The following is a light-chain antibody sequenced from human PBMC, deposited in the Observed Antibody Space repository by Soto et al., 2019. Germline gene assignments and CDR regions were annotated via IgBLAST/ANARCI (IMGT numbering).Light chain of an antibody. CDR2: GAS. CDR3: QQYGRSTIT. Sequence: EIVLTQSPDTLSLSPGERATLSCRASQSVSSSYLAWYQQRPGQAPRLLIYGASSRATGIPDRFSGSGSGTDFTLTISRLEPEDFAVYYCQQYGRSTITFGQGTRLEIK. V-gene: IGKV3-20*01. J-gene: IGKJ5*01. CDR1: QSVSSSY.